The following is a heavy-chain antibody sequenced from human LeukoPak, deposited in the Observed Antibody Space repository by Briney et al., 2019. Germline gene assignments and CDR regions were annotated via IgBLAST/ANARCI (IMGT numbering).Heavy chain of an antibody. J-gene: IGHJ6*03. Sequence: PSETLSLTCTVSGGSISSYYWSWIRQPPGKGPEWIGYIYYSGSTNYNPSLKSRVTISVDTSKNQFSLKLSSVTAADTAVYYWARSLDYYYYYMDVWGKGTTVTVSS. CDR3: ARSLDYYYYYMDV. CDR2: IYYSGST. CDR1: GGSISSYY. V-gene: IGHV4-59*01.